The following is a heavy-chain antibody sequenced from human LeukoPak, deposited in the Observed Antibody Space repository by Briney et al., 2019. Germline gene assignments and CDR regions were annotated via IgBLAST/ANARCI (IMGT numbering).Heavy chain of an antibody. J-gene: IGHJ5*02. V-gene: IGHV1-46*01. CDR3: AREEALGYESSGPNWFDP. Sequence: GASVKVSCTASGYTFTSYYMHWVRQAPGQGLEWMGIINPSGGSTSYAQKFQGRVTMTRDTSTSTVYMELSSLRSEDTAVYYCAREEALGYESSGPNWFDPWGQGTLVTVSS. D-gene: IGHD3-22*01. CDR2: INPSGGST. CDR1: GYTFTSYY.